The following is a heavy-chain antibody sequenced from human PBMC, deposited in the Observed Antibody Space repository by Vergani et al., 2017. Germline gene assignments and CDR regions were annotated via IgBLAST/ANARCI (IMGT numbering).Heavy chain of an antibody. V-gene: IGHV3-13*01. D-gene: IGHD6-19*01. CDR2: IGTAGDT. CDR3: AKDGAQIAVAGRGFDY. CDR1: GFTFSTYD. Sequence: EVQLVESGGGLVQPGGSLRLSCAASGFTFSTYDMHWVRQATGKGLEWVSAIGTAGDTYYPGSVKGRFTISRENAKNTLYLQMNSLRAEDTAVYYCAKDGAQIAVAGRGFDYWGQGTLVTVSS. J-gene: IGHJ4*02.